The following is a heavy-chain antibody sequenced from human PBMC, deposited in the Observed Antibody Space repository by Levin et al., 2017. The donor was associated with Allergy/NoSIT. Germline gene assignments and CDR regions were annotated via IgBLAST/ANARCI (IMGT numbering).Heavy chain of an antibody. CDR1: GFTFSNYD. D-gene: IGHD3-10*01. CDR3: AKGAGGSGRL. J-gene: IGHJ4*02. CDR2: VTGSGGTT. Sequence: GGSLSLSCATSGFTFSNYDMNWVRQPPGKGLEWVSAVTGSGGTTYYADSVKGRFAISRDNSKNTLYLQLNSLRPEDTAIYYCAKGAGGSGRLWGQGTLVTVSS. V-gene: IGHV3-23*01.